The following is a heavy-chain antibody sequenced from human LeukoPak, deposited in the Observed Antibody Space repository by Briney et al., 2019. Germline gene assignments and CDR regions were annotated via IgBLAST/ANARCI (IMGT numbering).Heavy chain of an antibody. D-gene: IGHD2-8*01. CDR2: INPNSGGT. CDR3: AREDCTNGVCYTGRSSDY. J-gene: IGHJ4*02. V-gene: IGHV1-2*02. CDR1: GYTFTGYY. Sequence: GASVKVSCKASGYTFTGYYMHWVRQAPGQGLEWMGWINPNSGGTNYAQKLQGRVTMTTDTSTSTAYMELRSLRSDDTAVYYCAREDCTNGVCYTGRSSDYWGQGTLVTVSS.